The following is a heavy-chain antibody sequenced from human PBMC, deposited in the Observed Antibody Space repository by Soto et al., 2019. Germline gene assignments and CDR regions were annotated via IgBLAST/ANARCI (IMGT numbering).Heavy chain of an antibody. CDR1: GDSINHKNW. V-gene: IGHV4-4*02. Sequence: QVQLQESGPGLVKPSGTLSLTCTVSGDSINHKNWRSWLRQPPGKRLEWIGDIYHTGRSNYNPSLTSRVTMSVDKSKNQFSLKLTSVTAADTAVYYCARVEVPESSSWHPFDPWGQGTLVTVSS. CDR3: ARVEVPESSSWHPFDP. D-gene: IGHD6-13*01. CDR2: IYHTGRS. J-gene: IGHJ5*02.